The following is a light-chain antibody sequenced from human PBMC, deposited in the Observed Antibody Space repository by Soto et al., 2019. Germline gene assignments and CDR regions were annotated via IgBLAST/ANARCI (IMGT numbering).Light chain of an antibody. CDR2: GAS. CDR1: QSVSSN. J-gene: IGKJ1*01. Sequence: EIVRTQSPATLSVSPGERATLSGRASQSVSSNLAWHQQKPGQAPRLLIYGASTRATGIPARFSGSGSGTEFTLTISSLQSEDFAVYYCQQYNNWPPTFGQGTKVDI. CDR3: QQYNNWPPT. V-gene: IGKV3-15*01.